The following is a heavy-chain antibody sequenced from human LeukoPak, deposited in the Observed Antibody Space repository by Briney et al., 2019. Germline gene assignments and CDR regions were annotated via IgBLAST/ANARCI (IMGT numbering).Heavy chain of an antibody. V-gene: IGHV3-53*01. CDR2: IYSGGSA. D-gene: IGHD2-15*01. J-gene: IGHJ4*02. CDR3: ARVIQSLLLKGYFDY. CDR1: GLTVSSNY. Sequence: QPGGSLRLSCAASGLTVSSNYISWVRQAPGKGLEWVSVIYSGGSAYYADSLKGRFTISRDNSKNTLYLQMNSLRAEDTAVYYCARVIQSLLLKGYFDYWGQGTLVTVSS.